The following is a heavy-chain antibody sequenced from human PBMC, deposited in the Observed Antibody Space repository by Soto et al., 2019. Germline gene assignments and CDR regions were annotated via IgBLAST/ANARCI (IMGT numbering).Heavy chain of an antibody. CDR1: GGSISSGGYY. CDR3: ASSSWGGSRYDLLRRLRGRSFDI. Sequence: SETLSLTCTVSGGSISSGGYYWSWIRQHPGKGLEWIGYIYYSGSTYYNPSLKSRVTISVDTSKNQFSLKLSSVTAADTAVYYCASSSWGGSRYDLLRRLRGRSFDIWGQGTMVTVSS. V-gene: IGHV4-31*03. J-gene: IGHJ3*02. D-gene: IGHD3-3*01. CDR2: IYYSGST.